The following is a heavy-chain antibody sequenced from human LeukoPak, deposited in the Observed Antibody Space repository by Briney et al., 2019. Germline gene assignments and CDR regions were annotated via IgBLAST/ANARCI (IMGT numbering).Heavy chain of an antibody. J-gene: IGHJ4*02. D-gene: IGHD1-26*01. Sequence: GGSLRLSCAASGFTFSSYSMNWVRQAPGKGLEWVSYISSSSSTIYYADSVKGRFTISRDNVKNSLYLQMNSLRAEDTAVYYCARGAGELLFGYWGQGTLVTVSS. V-gene: IGHV3-48*01. CDR3: ARGAGELLFGY. CDR2: ISSSSSTI. CDR1: GFTFSSYS.